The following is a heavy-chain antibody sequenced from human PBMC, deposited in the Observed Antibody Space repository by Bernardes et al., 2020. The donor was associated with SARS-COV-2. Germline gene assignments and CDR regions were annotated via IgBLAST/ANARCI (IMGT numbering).Heavy chain of an antibody. J-gene: IGHJ4*02. D-gene: IGHD4-17*01. CDR2: IHSRGST. CDR3: AREVRCGDRYFDF. CDR1: AGSISSYS. V-gene: IGHV4-59*01. Sequence: SETLSLTCTVSAGSISSYSCNWIRQSPGKGLEWIGYIHSRGSTKYNPSLQSRVTISIDPSKNQFSLNLRSVPAAGTALYYCAREVRCGDRYFDFWGQGTLVTGSS.